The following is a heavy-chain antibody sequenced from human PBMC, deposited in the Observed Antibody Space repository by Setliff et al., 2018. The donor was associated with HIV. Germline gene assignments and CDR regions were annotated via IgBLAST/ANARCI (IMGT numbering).Heavy chain of an antibody. D-gene: IGHD2-15*01. CDR1: GGSISSGDYY. Sequence: SETLSLTCTVSGGSISSGDYYWSWIRQPPGKGLEWIGYIYYTGSTHYNPSLKGRLSMSTSENQFSLKLSSVTAADTAVYFCAREDFNDLSAFDIWGQGTRVTVSS. V-gene: IGHV4-30-4*08. CDR2: IYYTGST. J-gene: IGHJ3*02. CDR3: AREDFNDLSAFDI.